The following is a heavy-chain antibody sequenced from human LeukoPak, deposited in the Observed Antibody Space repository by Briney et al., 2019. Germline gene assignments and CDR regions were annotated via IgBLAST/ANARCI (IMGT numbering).Heavy chain of an antibody. J-gene: IGHJ6*03. D-gene: IGHD5-12*01. CDR1: GFTFSSYW. Sequence: GGSLRLSCAASGFTFSSYWMSWVRQAPGKGLEWVANIQQDGSAKYYVDSVKGRLTISRDNAKNSLYLQMNSLRSEDTAVYYCARGRKGYSGYALYYYYYMDVWGKGTTVTVSS. CDR2: IQQDGSAK. CDR3: ARGRKGYSGYALYYYYYMDV. V-gene: IGHV3-7*03.